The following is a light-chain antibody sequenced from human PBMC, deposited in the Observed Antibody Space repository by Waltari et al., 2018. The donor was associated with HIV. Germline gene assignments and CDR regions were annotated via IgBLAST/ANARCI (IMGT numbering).Light chain of an antibody. Sequence: QSALTQSRSVSGSPGPSITISCTGTSKHVGAYNYVSWYQQHPGRAPKLLIYDLNRRPSGVPDRFSGSKSGNTASLSISGLQAEDEADYYCCSSAGRDIFVFGTGTKVTVL. V-gene: IGLV2-11*01. CDR3: CSSAGRDIFV. CDR2: DLN. J-gene: IGLJ1*01. CDR1: SKHVGAYNY.